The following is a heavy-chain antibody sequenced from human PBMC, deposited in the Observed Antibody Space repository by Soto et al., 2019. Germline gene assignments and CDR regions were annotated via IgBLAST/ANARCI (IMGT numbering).Heavy chain of an antibody. CDR1: GFIFSSYG. CDR3: AKATYGSGSYYIDY. J-gene: IGHJ4*02. CDR2: TSYDGSNE. D-gene: IGHD3-10*01. V-gene: IGHV3-30*18. Sequence: QVQLVESGRGVVQPGRSLRLSCAASGFIFSSYGMHWVRQAPGKGLEWVAVTSYDGSNEYYGDSVKGRFTISRDNSKNTLYLQMNSLRAENTAVYYCAKATYGSGSYYIDYWGQGTLVTVSS.